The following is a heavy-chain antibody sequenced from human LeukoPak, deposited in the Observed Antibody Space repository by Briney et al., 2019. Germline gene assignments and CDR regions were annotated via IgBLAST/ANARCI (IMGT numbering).Heavy chain of an antibody. CDR2: ISYDGSNK. V-gene: IGHV3-30*18. J-gene: IGHJ4*02. CDR3: AKGRNYYDSSGKFDY. CDR1: GFTFSSYG. Sequence: GGSLRLSCAASGFTFSSYGMHWVRQAPGKGLEWAAVISYDGSNKYYADSVKGRFTISRDNSKNTLYLQMNSLRAEDTAVYYCAKGRNYYDSSGKFDYWGQGTLVTVSS. D-gene: IGHD3-22*01.